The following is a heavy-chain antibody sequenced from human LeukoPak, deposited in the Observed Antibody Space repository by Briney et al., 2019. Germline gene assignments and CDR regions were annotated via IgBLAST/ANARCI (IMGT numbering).Heavy chain of an antibody. CDR2: INPHSADT. D-gene: IGHD6-13*01. V-gene: IGHV1-2*02. Sequence: GASVKVSCKASGYTFTGYYMHWVRQAPGQGLEWMGWINPHSADTGYAQKFLGRVTMTRDTSISTIYMELTRLRSDDTALYYCARWDGYSSSPDYWGQGTLVTVSS. CDR1: GYTFTGYY. CDR3: ARWDGYSSSPDY. J-gene: IGHJ4*02.